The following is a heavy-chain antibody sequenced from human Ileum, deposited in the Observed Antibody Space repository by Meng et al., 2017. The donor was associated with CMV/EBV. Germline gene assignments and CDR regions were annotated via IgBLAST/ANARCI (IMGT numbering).Heavy chain of an antibody. CDR2: ISWDGSDK. CDR3: ARVGYSSGWYDLLDY. Sequence: SGFTFRNFAMQGVRQAPGKGLEWVALISWDGSDKYYADSVRGRFTISRDNSKNTLFLQMNSLRIEDTAVYYCARVGYSSGWYDLLDYWGQGTLVTVSS. D-gene: IGHD6-19*01. J-gene: IGHJ4*02. CDR1: GFTFRNFA. V-gene: IGHV3-30*04.